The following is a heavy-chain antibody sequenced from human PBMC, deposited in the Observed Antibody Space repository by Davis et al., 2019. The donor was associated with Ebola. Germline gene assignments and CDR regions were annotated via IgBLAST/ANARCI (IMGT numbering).Heavy chain of an antibody. V-gene: IGHV1-24*01. CDR2: FDPEDGKA. CDR1: GYTLTEIS. J-gene: IGHJ6*03. CDR3: ATNERIAVWSGYYESLTVYMDV. D-gene: IGHD3-3*01. Sequence: ASVKVSCKVSGYTLTEISVHWVRQAPGKGLEWMGGFDPEDGKAIYAQSFQGRVTMTEDTSTDTAYMELSSLRSGDTAVYYCATNERIAVWSGYYESLTVYMDVWGKGTTVTVSS.